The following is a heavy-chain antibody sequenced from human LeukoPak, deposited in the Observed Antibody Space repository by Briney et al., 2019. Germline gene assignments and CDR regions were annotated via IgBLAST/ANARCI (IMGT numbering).Heavy chain of an antibody. V-gene: IGHV4-34*01. CDR2: INHSGST. CDR1: GGSFSGYY. D-gene: IGHD3-10*01. J-gene: IGHJ5*02. CDR3: ARGGYYYGSGDWFDP. Sequence: PSETLSLTCAVYGGSFSGYYWSWIRQPPGKGLEWIGEINHSGSTNYNPSLKSRVTISVDTSKNQFSLKLSSVTAADTAVYYCARGGYYYGSGDWFDPWGQGTLVTVSS.